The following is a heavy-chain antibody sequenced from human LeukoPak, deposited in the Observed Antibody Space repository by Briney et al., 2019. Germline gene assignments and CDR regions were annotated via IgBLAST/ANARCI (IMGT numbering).Heavy chain of an antibody. V-gene: IGHV3-7*01. D-gene: IGHD2-2*01. CDR1: GFTFSSYW. J-gene: IGHJ4*02. CDR3: ANHLACGSTSCPPFDD. Sequence: AGGSLRLSCAASGFTFSSYWMSWVRQAPGKGLEWVANIKQDGSEKYYVDSVKGRFTISRDNAKSSLYLQMNSLRAEDTAVYYCANHLACGSTSCPPFDDWGQGTLVTVSS. CDR2: IKQDGSEK.